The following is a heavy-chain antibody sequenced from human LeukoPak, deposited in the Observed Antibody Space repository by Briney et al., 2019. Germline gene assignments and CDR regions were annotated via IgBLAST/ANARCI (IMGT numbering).Heavy chain of an antibody. Sequence: QPSETLSLTCSVSGGSVTSGSYYWSWIRQPPGKELEWIGYISYRGSTNYNPSLQSRVTISVDTSKNQFSLKLSAVTAAGTAVYYCVRERSWGDFDYWGQGTLVTVSS. D-gene: IGHD2-15*01. CDR2: ISYRGST. CDR3: VRERSWGDFDY. V-gene: IGHV4-61*01. CDR1: GGSVTSGSYY. J-gene: IGHJ4*02.